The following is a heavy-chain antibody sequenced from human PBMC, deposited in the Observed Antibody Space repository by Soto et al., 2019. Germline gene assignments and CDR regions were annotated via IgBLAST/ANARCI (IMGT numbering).Heavy chain of an antibody. D-gene: IGHD3-22*01. J-gene: IGHJ4*02. CDR1: GFTFDDYA. Sequence: GGTLRLSCTVSGFTFDDYAMSWVRQAPGKGLEWVGFISSQAFGGTTEYAASVEGRFTISTDESKTIAYLQMNSLKAADTAVYFCATVYFYDSSADYYFDYWGQGTLVTVSS. V-gene: IGHV3-49*04. CDR2: ISSQAFGGTT. CDR3: ATVYFYDSSADYYFDY.